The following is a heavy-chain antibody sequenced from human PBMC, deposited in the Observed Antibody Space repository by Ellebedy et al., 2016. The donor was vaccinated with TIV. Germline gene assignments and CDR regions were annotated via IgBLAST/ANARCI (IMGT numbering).Heavy chain of an antibody. V-gene: IGHV4-4*07. J-gene: IGHJ5*02. D-gene: IGHD3-3*01. CDR3: ASDTLRGIWES. CDR2: IYSDGTP. CDR1: GGSITSHY. Sequence: MPSETLSLTCTVSGGSITSHYWSWIRQSAGQGLEWIGRIYSDGTPNYNPSLESRVTMSVDTSRSQFSLRLTSVTAADTAVYYCASDTLRGIWESWGQGTLVTVSS.